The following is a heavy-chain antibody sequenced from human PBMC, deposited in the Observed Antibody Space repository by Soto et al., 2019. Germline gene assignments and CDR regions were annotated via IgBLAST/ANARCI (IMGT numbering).Heavy chain of an antibody. CDR1: GFTFSSYA. CDR2: ISYDGSNK. D-gene: IGHD2-15*01. CDR3: ARAGGLRLDY. V-gene: IGHV3-30-3*01. J-gene: IGHJ4*02. Sequence: QVQLVESGGGVVQPGWSLRLSCAASGFTFSSYAMHWVRQAPGKGLEWVAVISYDGSNKYYADSVKGRFTISRDISKNTLYLQMNSLRAEDTAVYYCARAGGLRLDYWGQGTLVTVSS.